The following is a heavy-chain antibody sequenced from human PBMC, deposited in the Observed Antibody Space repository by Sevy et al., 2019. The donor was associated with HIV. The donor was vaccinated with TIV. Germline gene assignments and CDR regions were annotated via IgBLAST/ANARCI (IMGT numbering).Heavy chain of an antibody. CDR3: ARGIAAAGPIDY. CDR1: GGSISSGGYC. Sequence: SETLSLTYTVSGGSISSGGYCWSWIRQHPGKGLEWIGYIYYSGSTYYNPSLKSRVTISVDTSKNQFSLKLSSVTAADTAVYYCARGIAAAGPIDYWGQGTLVTVSS. V-gene: IGHV4-31*03. D-gene: IGHD6-13*01. J-gene: IGHJ4*02. CDR2: IYYSGST.